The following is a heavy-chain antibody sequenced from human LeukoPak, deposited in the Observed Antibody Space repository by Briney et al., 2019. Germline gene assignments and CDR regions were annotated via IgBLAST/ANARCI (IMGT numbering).Heavy chain of an antibody. CDR3: ARDTYGDLPSAFDI. J-gene: IGHJ3*02. CDR1: GYTFTGYY. D-gene: IGHD4-17*01. Sequence: ASVKVSCKASGYTFTGYYMHWVRQAPGQGLEWMGWINPNSGGTNYAQKFQGRVTMTRDTSISTAYMELSRLRSDDTAVYYCARDTYGDLPSAFDIWGQGTMVTASS. CDR2: INPNSGGT. V-gene: IGHV1-2*02.